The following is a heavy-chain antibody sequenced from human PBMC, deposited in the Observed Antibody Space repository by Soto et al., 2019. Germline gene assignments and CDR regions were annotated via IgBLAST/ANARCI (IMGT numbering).Heavy chain of an antibody. CDR3: PRDTNHYYYGMDV. D-gene: IGHD2-8*01. V-gene: IGHV4-30-4*01. Sequence: SETLSLTCTVSGGSISSGDYYWSWIRQPPGKGLEWIGYIYYSGSTYYNPSLKSRVTISVDTSKNQFSLKLSSVTAADTAVYYCPRDTNHYYYGMDVWGQGTTVTVYS. CDR2: IYYSGST. J-gene: IGHJ6*02. CDR1: GGSISSGDYY.